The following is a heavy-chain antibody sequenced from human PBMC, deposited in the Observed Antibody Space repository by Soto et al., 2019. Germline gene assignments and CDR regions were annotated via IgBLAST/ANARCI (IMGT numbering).Heavy chain of an antibody. CDR1: GGSISSGGYY. V-gene: IGHV4-31*03. CDR2: IYYSGST. J-gene: IGHJ4*02. D-gene: IGHD3-22*01. Sequence: NPSETLSLTCTVSGGSISSGGYYWSWIRQHPGKGLEWIGYIYYSGSTYYNPSLKSRVTISVDTSKNQFSLKLSSVTAADTAVYYCARVSLEAHSSGYYSVFDYWGQGTLVTVSS. CDR3: ARVSLEAHSSGYYSVFDY.